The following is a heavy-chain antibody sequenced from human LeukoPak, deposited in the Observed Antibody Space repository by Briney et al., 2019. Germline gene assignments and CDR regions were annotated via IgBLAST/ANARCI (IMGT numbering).Heavy chain of an antibody. V-gene: IGHV1-2*02. D-gene: IGHD3-3*01. J-gene: IGHJ6*02. CDR1: GYTFTGYY. CDR2: INPNSGGT. CDR3: ARDHTIFGVALYYYYGMDV. Sequence: ASVKVSCKASGYTFTGYYMHWVRQARGQGLEWMGWINPNSGGTNYAQKFQDRVTMTRDTSISTAYMELSRLRSDDTAVYYCARDHTIFGVALYYYYGMDVWGQGTTVTVSS.